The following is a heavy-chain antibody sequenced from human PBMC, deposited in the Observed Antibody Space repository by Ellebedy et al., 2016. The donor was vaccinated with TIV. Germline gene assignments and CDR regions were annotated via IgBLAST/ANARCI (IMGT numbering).Heavy chain of an antibody. CDR1: AGSIGTSF. V-gene: IGHV4-59*08. CDR3: ARYSCTSGVCTQFDY. J-gene: IGHJ4*02. Sequence: MPSETLSLTCTVSAGSIGTSFCPWILHPPGNGLAWIGYIHYSWSTNSNPSLKSRVTISVDTSKNHFSLRLSSVTAADTAVYYCARYSCTSGVCTQFDYWGQGALVTVSS. D-gene: IGHD2-8*01. CDR2: IHYSWST.